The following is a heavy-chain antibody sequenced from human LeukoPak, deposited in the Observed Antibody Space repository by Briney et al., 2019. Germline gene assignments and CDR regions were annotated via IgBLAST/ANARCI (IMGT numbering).Heavy chain of an antibody. D-gene: IGHD5-18*01. CDR1: GFTFSTYA. Sequence: GGSLRLSCAASGFTFSTYAMGWVRQAPGEGLEWVSAITASGTNTYYADSVKGRFTISRDNSKNTLYLQMNSLRAEDTAVYYCAKGNGYSYGRYYFDYWGQGTLVTVSS. V-gene: IGHV3-23*01. CDR2: ITASGTNT. J-gene: IGHJ4*02. CDR3: AKGNGYSYGRYYFDY.